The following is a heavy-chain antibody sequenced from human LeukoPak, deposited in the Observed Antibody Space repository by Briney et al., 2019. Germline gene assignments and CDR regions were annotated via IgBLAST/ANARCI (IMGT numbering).Heavy chain of an antibody. Sequence: PGGSLRLSCAASGFTFSSYAMSWVRQAPGKGLEWVSAISGSGGSTYYADSVKGRFTISRDNSKNTLYLQMNSLGAEDTAVYYCARGLGLVLPPFDYWGQGTLVTVSS. CDR1: GFTFSSYA. D-gene: IGHD1-7*01. CDR2: ISGSGGST. J-gene: IGHJ4*02. CDR3: ARGLGLVLPPFDY. V-gene: IGHV3-23*01.